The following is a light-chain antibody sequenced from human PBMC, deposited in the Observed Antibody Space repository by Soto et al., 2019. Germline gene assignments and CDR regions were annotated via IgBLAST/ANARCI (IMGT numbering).Light chain of an antibody. CDR2: DIF. V-gene: IGKV3D-15*01. Sequence: ELVMTQSPATLSVSPGEPATLSCRASQSVGSDLAWYQQKPGQAPRLVIYDIFTRGTAVPTRISGSGSGTEFTLTISSLRSEDFAVYYCQQYNNWPPITFGQGTRLEIK. CDR3: QQYNNWPPIT. J-gene: IGKJ5*01. CDR1: QSVGSD.